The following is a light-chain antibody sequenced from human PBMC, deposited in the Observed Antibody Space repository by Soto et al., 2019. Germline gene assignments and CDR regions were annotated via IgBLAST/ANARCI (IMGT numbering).Light chain of an antibody. CDR3: QQLNSYPLT. CDR2: AAS. Sequence: IQLTQSPSSLSASIGDRVTITCRASQDISSFLAWYQQKPGTAPKLLIYAASTLQSGVPSRFSGSGSGTDFTLTISSLQPEDFATYFCQQLNSYPLTFGQGTRLENK. V-gene: IGKV1-9*01. CDR1: QDISSF. J-gene: IGKJ5*01.